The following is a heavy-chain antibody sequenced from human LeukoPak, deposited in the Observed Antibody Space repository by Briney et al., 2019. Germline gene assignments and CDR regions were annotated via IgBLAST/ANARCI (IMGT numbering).Heavy chain of an antibody. CDR2: IRSKALYGTS. CDR3: VRESVRDYYFDF. Sequence: GGTLRLSCSGSGFRFGGYALSWVRQAPGKGLEWVGFIRSKALYGTSEYAASVEGRFAISRDDSNNIVYLQMNSLKTEDTAVYFCVRESVRDYYFDFWGQGTLVTVSS. J-gene: IGHJ4*02. V-gene: IGHV3-49*04. CDR1: GFRFGGYA. D-gene: IGHD3-10*02.